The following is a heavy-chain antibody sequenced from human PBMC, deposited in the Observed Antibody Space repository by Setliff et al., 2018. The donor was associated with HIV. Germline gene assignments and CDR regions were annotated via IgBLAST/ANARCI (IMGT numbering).Heavy chain of an antibody. Sequence: ASVKVSCKASGNTFTNHGIHWVRQAPGQRLEWMGWINAGNGDTRYSQKFQGRVTISRDTSATTAYMELSSLRSEDTAVYYCARETERWYSSSSGRAFDIWGQGTVVTVSS. CDR2: INAGNGDT. D-gene: IGHD6-6*01. CDR1: GNTFTNHG. V-gene: IGHV1-3*01. J-gene: IGHJ3*02. CDR3: ARETERWYSSSSGRAFDI.